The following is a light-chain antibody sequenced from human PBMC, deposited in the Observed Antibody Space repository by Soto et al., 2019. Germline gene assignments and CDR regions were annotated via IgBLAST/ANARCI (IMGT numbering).Light chain of an antibody. Sequence: EIVLTQSPGTLSLSPGERVTLSCRASQSLSSSYLAWYQHKPGQAPRLLTSGTSSMATGIPPRFSGSGSGTDFTLTISRLEPEDFAFYYFQHYNNSWFTFGPGTKVDIK. J-gene: IGKJ3*01. V-gene: IGKV3-20*01. CDR1: QSLSSSY. CDR2: GTS. CDR3: QHYNNSWFT.